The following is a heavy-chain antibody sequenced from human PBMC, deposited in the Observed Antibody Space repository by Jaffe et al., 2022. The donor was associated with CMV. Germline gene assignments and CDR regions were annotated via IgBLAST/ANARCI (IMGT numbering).Heavy chain of an antibody. CDR3: ATSSGWYIDY. CDR2: ISSSSSYI. J-gene: IGHJ4*02. Sequence: EVQLVESGGGLVKPGGSLRLSCAASGFTFSSYSMNWVRQAPGKGLEWVSSISSSSSYIYYADSVKGRFTISRDNAKNSLYLQMNSLRAEDTAVYYCATSSGWYIDYWGQGTLVTVSS. D-gene: IGHD6-19*01. CDR1: GFTFSSYS. V-gene: IGHV3-21*01.